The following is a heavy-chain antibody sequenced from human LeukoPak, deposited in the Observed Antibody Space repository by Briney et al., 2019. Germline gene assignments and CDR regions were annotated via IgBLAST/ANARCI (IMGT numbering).Heavy chain of an antibody. Sequence: SETLSLTCAVSGYSISSGYYWGWIRQPPGKGLEWIGSMYHSGSTSYNPSLKSRVTISVDTSKNQLSLKLSPVTAADTAVYYCARDRCSSTSCYYGVDYWGQGTLVTVSS. D-gene: IGHD2-2*01. CDR2: MYHSGST. CDR3: ARDRCSSTSCYYGVDY. CDR1: GYSISSGYY. J-gene: IGHJ4*02. V-gene: IGHV4-38-2*02.